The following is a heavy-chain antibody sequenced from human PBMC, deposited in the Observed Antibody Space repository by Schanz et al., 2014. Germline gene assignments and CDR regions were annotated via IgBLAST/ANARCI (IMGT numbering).Heavy chain of an antibody. D-gene: IGHD3-10*01. CDR2: IGGDASRT. Sequence: EVHLVESGGGLVQPGGSLRLSCAASGFTFITFAMSWVRQAPGKGPEWVSAIGGDASRTYYADSVKGRFTISRDNSKSTLYLQINSLRADDTAVYYCARAPPLVRGIAGWFGPWGQGSLVTVSS. CDR3: ARAPPLVRGIAGWFGP. J-gene: IGHJ5*02. CDR1: GFTFITFA. V-gene: IGHV3-23*04.